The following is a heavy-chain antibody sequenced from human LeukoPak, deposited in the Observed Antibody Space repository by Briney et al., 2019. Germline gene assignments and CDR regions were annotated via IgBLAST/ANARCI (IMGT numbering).Heavy chain of an antibody. V-gene: IGHV4-59*01. CDR2: IYYSGST. CDR1: GGSISSYY. J-gene: IGHJ5*02. CDR3: ARAGYYYDSSGYFRFDP. D-gene: IGHD3-22*01. Sequence: SETLSLTCTVSGGSISSYYGSWLRQPPGKGLEWLGYIYYSGSTNYNPSLKSRVTISVDTSKNQFSLQLSSVTAADTAVYYCARAGYYYDSSGYFRFDPWGQGTLVTVSS.